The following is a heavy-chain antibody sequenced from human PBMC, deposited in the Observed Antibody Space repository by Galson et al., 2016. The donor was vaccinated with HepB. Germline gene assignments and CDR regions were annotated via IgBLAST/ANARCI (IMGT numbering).Heavy chain of an antibody. Sequence: SLRLSCAASGFTFSNAWMSWVRQAPGKGLEWVSGINWNSGTEAYAESVKGRFTISRDNAEKSLYLQMNSLRLEDTAFYYCAKTEYFDNSYFDSWGQGTLVTVSS. D-gene: IGHD3-22*01. V-gene: IGHV3-9*01. J-gene: IGHJ4*02. CDR3: AKTEYFDNSYFDS. CDR2: INWNSGTE. CDR1: GFTFSNAW.